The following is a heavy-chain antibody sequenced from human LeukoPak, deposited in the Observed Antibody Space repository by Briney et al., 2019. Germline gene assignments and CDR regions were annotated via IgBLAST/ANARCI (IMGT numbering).Heavy chain of an antibody. D-gene: IGHD2-8*02. Sequence: QPGGSLRLSCVVSGFSIGYNYMSWVRQAPGKGLEWVSVIYSAGDSYYGDAVKGRFIISKDNSKNTVYLQMNRLRPEDTAVYYCASHNCSAGSCYFDGWGQGTLVTVSS. CDR1: GFSIGYNY. CDR3: ASHNCSAGSCYFDG. CDR2: IYSAGDS. J-gene: IGHJ4*02. V-gene: IGHV3-53*01.